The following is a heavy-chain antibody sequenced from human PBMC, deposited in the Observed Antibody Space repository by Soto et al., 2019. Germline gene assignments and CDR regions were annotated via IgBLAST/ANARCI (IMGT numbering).Heavy chain of an antibody. Sequence: SETLSLTCTVSGGSISSYYWSWIRQPPGKGLEWIGYIYYSGSTNYNPSLKSRVTISVDTSKNQFSLKLSSVTAADTAVYYCARGRQLMSWFDLWAQGNLVTVSS. D-gene: IGHD2-8*01. J-gene: IGHJ5*02. V-gene: IGHV4-59*01. CDR2: IYYSGST. CDR3: ARGRQLMSWFDL. CDR1: GGSISSYY.